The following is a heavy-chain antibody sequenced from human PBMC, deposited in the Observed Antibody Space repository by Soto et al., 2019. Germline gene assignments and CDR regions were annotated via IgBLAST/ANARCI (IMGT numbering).Heavy chain of an antibody. Sequence: QVQLVQSGAEVKKPGASVKVSCKSSGYTFTSYDINWVRQASGQGLEWMGWMNPNSGNTGYAQKFQGRVTMTRNTSRSTAYMELSSLRSEDTAVYYCARGYVGSYYYYYYMDVWGKGTTVTVSS. V-gene: IGHV1-8*01. CDR2: MNPNSGNT. J-gene: IGHJ6*03. CDR1: GYTFTSYD. D-gene: IGHD3-16*01. CDR3: ARGYVGSYYYYYYMDV.